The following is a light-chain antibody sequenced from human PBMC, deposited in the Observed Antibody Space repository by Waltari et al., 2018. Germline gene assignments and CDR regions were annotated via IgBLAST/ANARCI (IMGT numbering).Light chain of an antibody. J-gene: IGLJ1*01. V-gene: IGLV2-23*01. CDR3: CSYAGDNTFL. Sequence: QSALTQPASVSGSPGQSTTISCPGTSSTIGRYDLISWYQQRPGKAPKLIIYEATKRSSGVSDRFSASTSGNTASLTISGLLPEDESDYYCCSYAGDNTFLFGSGTKVTV. CDR2: EAT. CDR1: SSTIGRYDL.